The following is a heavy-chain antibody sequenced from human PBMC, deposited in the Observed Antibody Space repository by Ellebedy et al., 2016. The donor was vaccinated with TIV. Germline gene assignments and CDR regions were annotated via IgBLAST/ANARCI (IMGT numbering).Heavy chain of an antibody. V-gene: IGHV3-23*01. CDR1: GFTFTNYA. Sequence: GESLKISCAASGFTFTNYAMNWVRQAPGKGLEWVSGISATGGTTFYADSVKGRFTISRDNSKNTLYLQMNSLRVDDTAMYYCAKEAIAVWGQGTLVTVSS. CDR3: AKEAIAV. D-gene: IGHD6-19*01. J-gene: IGHJ4*02. CDR2: ISATGGTT.